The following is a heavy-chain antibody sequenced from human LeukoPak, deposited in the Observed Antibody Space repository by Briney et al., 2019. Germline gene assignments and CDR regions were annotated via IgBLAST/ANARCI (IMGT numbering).Heavy chain of an antibody. CDR2: IIPILGIA. CDR3: ARDQGTYYFDY. Sequence: ASVKVSCKASGGTFSSYAISWVRQAPGQGLEWTGRIIPILGIANYAQKFQGRVTITADKSTSTAYMELSSLRSEDTAVYYCARDQGTYYFDYWGQGTLVTVSS. V-gene: IGHV1-69*04. J-gene: IGHJ4*02. CDR1: GGTFSSYA.